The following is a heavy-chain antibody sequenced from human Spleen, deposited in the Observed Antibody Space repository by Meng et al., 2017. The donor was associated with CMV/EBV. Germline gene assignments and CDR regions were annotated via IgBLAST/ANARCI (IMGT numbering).Heavy chain of an antibody. V-gene: IGHV3-20*03. CDR2: INWNGGST. CDR3: ARAPSPQDFWSGYYLEGGWYFDL. D-gene: IGHD3-3*01. Sequence: YGMSWVRQAPGKGLELVSGINWNGGSTGYADSVKGRFTISRDNSKNTLYLQMNSLRAEDTAVYYCARAPSPQDFWSGYYLEGGWYFDLWGRGTLVTVSS. CDR1: YG. J-gene: IGHJ2*01.